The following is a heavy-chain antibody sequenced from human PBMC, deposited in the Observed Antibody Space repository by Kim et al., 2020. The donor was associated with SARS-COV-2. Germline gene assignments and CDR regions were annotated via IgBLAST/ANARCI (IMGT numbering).Heavy chain of an antibody. Sequence: YADFVKGRFTISRDNSKNTLYLQMNSRRVDDTAVYYCAKRFYGSGNYYFDYWGQGTLVTVSS. J-gene: IGHJ4*02. D-gene: IGHD3-10*01. CDR3: AKRFYGSGNYYFDY. V-gene: IGHV3-23*01.